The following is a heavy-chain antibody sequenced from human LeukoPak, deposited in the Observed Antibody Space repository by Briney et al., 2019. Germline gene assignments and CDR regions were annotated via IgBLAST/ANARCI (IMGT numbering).Heavy chain of an antibody. Sequence: PGRSLRLSCAASGFTFSSYGMHWVRQAPGKGLEWVAVISYDGSNKYYADSVKGRFTISRDNAKNSLYLQMNSLRAEDTAVYYCARDGSICSDGNCYSDYWGQGTLVTVSS. D-gene: IGHD2-15*01. CDR1: GFTFSSYG. CDR3: ARDGSICSDGNCYSDY. J-gene: IGHJ4*02. V-gene: IGHV3-30*03. CDR2: ISYDGSNK.